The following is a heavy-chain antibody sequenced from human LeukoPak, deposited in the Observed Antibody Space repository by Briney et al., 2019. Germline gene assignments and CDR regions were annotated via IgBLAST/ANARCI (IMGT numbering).Heavy chain of an antibody. D-gene: IGHD5-12*01. CDR2: IRYDGSNK. CDR3: TSNSGYEKGF. CDR1: GFTFSSYG. Sequence: GGSLRLSCAASGFTFSSYGMHWVRQAPGKGLEWVAFIRYDGSNKYYADSVKGRFTISRDNSKNMLYLQMNSLRTEDTAVYYCTSNSGYEKGFWGQGNLVTVSS. J-gene: IGHJ4*02. V-gene: IGHV3-30*02.